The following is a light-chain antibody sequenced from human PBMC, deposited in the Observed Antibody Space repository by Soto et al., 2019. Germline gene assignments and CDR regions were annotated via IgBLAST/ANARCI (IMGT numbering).Light chain of an antibody. Sequence: DIQMTQSPSTLSASVGDRVTITCRASQSISSWLAWYQQKPGKAPKLLIYKASSFESGVPSRFSGSGSETELSLPISNLQPDESETEYRQQYNRYSVAFGQGTKVEIK. J-gene: IGKJ1*01. V-gene: IGKV1-5*03. CDR3: QQYNRYSVA. CDR2: KAS. CDR1: QSISSW.